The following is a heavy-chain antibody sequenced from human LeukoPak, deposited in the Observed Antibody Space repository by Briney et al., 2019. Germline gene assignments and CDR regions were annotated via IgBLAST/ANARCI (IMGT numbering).Heavy chain of an antibody. J-gene: IGHJ4*02. Sequence: GGSLRLSCAASGFTFSSYAMHWVRQAPGKGLEWVAVISYDGSNKYYADSVKGRFTISRDNSKNTLYLRMNSLRAEDTAVYYCAREGVVVTASFDYWGQGTLVTVSS. CDR3: AREGVVVTASFDY. V-gene: IGHV3-30-3*01. CDR1: GFTFSSYA. D-gene: IGHD2-21*02. CDR2: ISYDGSNK.